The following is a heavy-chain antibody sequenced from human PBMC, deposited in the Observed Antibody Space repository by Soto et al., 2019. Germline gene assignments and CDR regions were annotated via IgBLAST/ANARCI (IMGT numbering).Heavy chain of an antibody. CDR2: ISWNSVSI. CDR1: GFTFDDYA. J-gene: IGHJ4*02. D-gene: IGHD2-15*01. V-gene: IGHV3-9*01. Sequence: EVQLVESGGGLVQPGGSLRLSCAASGFTFDDYAMHWVRQAPGKGLEWVSGISWNSVSIGYVDSVKGRFTISRDNAENSLDLPMNSLRADDKALYYCAKDARVLSWLTPQYFDYWGQGTLVTVSS. CDR3: AKDARVLSWLTPQYFDY.